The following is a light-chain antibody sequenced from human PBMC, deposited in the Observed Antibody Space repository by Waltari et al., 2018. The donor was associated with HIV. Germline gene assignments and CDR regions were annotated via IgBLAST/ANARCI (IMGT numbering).Light chain of an antibody. J-gene: IGLJ3*02. V-gene: IGLV2-8*01. Sequence: QSALTQPPSASGSPGQSVTISCTGTSSDVGVSKYVSLYQQHPGKAPKLRIYEVNKRPSGVPARFSGSKSANTASLTVSGLQADDEADYYCNSYAGSNNWVFGGGTKLTVL. CDR2: EVN. CDR3: NSYAGSNNWV. CDR1: SSDVGVSKY.